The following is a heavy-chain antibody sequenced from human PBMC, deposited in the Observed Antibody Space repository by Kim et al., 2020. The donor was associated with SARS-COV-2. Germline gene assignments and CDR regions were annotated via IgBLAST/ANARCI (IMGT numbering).Heavy chain of an antibody. J-gene: IGHJ4*02. V-gene: IGHV3-23*01. CDR2: ISGSGGST. CDR3: AKDQGRYGSGSTSPFDY. D-gene: IGHD3-10*01. Sequence: GGSLRLSCAASGFTFSSYAMSWVRQAPGKGLEWVSAISGSGGSTYYADSVKGRFTISRDNSKNTLYLQMNSLRAEDTAVYYCAKDQGRYGSGSTSPFDYWGQGTLVTVSS. CDR1: GFTFSSYA.